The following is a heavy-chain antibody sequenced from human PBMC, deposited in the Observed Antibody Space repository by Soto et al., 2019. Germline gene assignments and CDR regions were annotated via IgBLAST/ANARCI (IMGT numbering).Heavy chain of an antibody. D-gene: IGHD2-2*01. CDR3: ASSIGYCSSTSCYLDY. CDR2: IIPIFGTA. V-gene: IGHV1-69*13. Sequence: SVKVSCKASGGTFSSYAISWVRQAPGQGLEWMGGIIPIFGTANYAQKFQGRVTITADGSTSTAYMELSSLRSEDTAVNYCASSIGYCSSTSCYLDYWGQGTLVTVSS. J-gene: IGHJ4*02. CDR1: GGTFSSYA.